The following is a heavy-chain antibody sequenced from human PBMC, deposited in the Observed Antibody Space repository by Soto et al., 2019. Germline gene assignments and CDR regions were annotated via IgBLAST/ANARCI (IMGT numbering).Heavy chain of an antibody. J-gene: IGHJ5*02. CDR1: GGSVSSGGYY. D-gene: IGHD2-8*01. CDR3: ALRALPQFINGVHYKDGFWAS. V-gene: IGHV4-31*03. Sequence: SETLSLTCTVSGGSVSSGGYYWSWIRQHPGTGLEWIGYIYYSGTTYFNPSLKSRASISLDTSKNEFSLKLTYVTAADTAVYYCALRALPQFINGVHYKDGFWASWGQGAPVTLSS. CDR2: IYYSGTT.